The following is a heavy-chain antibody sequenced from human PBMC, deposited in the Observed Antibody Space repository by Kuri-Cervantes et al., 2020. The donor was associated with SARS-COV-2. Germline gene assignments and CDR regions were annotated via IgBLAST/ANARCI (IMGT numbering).Heavy chain of an antibody. Sequence: GESLKISCAASGFTFSSYSMNWVRQAPGKGLEWVSYISSSSSTIYYADSVKGRFTISRDNAKNSLYLQMNSLRDGDTAVYYCARDGTSRRIDYWGQGTLVTVSS. CDR1: GFTFSSYS. J-gene: IGHJ4*02. CDR2: ISSSSSTI. CDR3: ARDGTSRRIDY. V-gene: IGHV3-48*02. D-gene: IGHD6-13*01.